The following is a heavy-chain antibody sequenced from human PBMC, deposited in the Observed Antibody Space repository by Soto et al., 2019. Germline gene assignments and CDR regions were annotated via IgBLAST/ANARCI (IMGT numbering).Heavy chain of an antibody. CDR1: GVSISSSSHD. V-gene: IGHV4-39*01. CDR2: IYYSGTT. Sequence: SVTLSLTCTVSGVSISSSSHDWGWIRQPPGKGLEWIGSIYYSGTTYYNPSLKIRVTISIDTSQNQFALKLSSVTAADTAVYYCARSSNWFFDYWGLGTLVTV. J-gene: IGHJ4*02. CDR3: ARSSNWFFDY. D-gene: IGHD6-13*01.